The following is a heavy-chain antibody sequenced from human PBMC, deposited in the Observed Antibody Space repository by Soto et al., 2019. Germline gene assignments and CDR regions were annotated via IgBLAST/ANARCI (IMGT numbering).Heavy chain of an antibody. CDR1: GFTFSGSA. Sequence: EVQLVESGGGLVQPGGSLKLSCAASGFTFSGSAMHWVRQASGKGLEWVGRSRSKANSYATAYAASVKGRFTISRDDSKNTAYLQMNSLKTEDTAVYYCTTQGDTAMVSWGQGTLVTVSS. V-gene: IGHV3-73*02. CDR2: SRSKANSYAT. J-gene: IGHJ4*02. D-gene: IGHD5-18*01. CDR3: TTQGDTAMVS.